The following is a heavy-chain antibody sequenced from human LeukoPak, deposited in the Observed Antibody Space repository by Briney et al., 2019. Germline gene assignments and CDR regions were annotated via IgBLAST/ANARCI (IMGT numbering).Heavy chain of an antibody. CDR1: GGSMSSYY. Sequence: PSETLSLTCTVSGGSMSSYYWGWIRQPPGKGLEWIGCIFYSGSTEYNPSLKTPITISVDTSKNQFSLKLSSVTAADTAVYYCARLSSGWVNAFDIWGQGTMVTVSS. CDR3: ARLSSGWVNAFDI. CDR2: IFYSGST. J-gene: IGHJ3*02. V-gene: IGHV4-59*08. D-gene: IGHD6-19*01.